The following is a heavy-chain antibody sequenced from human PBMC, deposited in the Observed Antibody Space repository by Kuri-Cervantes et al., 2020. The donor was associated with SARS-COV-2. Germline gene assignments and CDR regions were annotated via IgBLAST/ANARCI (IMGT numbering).Heavy chain of an antibody. CDR1: GYSISSGYY. D-gene: IGHD3-3*01. Sequence: SETLSLTCTVSGYSISSGYYWGWIRQPPGKGLEWIGSIYHSGSTYYNPSLKSRVTISVDTSKNQFTLKLSSVTAADTAVYYCARQNPYYDFWSGYSPYNWFDPWGQGTLVTVS. J-gene: IGHJ5*02. CDR3: ARQNPYYDFWSGYSPYNWFDP. CDR2: IYHSGST. V-gene: IGHV4-38-2*02.